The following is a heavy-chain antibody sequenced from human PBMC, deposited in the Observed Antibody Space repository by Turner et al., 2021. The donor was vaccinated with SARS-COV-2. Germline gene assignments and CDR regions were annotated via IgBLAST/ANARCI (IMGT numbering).Heavy chain of an antibody. CDR2: IYSGGST. CDR1: GFIVSSNY. CDR3: ARDWGEYYFDY. V-gene: IGHV3-53*02. D-gene: IGHD3-16*01. J-gene: IGHJ4*02. Sequence: EVQLVETGGGLIQPGGSLSLSCAASGFIVSSNYMCWVRQAPGKGLEWVSVIYSGGSTYYADSVKGRFTISRDNSKNTLYLQMNSLRAEDTAVYYCARDWGEYYFDYWGQGTLVTVSS.